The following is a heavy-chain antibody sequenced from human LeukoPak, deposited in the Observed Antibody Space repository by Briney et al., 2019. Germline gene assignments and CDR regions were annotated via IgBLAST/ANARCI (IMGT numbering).Heavy chain of an antibody. CDR3: ARARGSYGYGDAFDI. CDR1: GFTFSTYG. D-gene: IGHD5-18*01. Sequence: GGSLRLSCAASGFTFSTYGMSWVRQAPGKGLEWVSATSSTGGTTYYADSVKGRFTISRDNSKNTLYLQMNSLRAEDTAVYYCARARGSYGYGDAFDIWGQGTMVTVSS. V-gene: IGHV3-23*01. CDR2: TSSTGGTT. J-gene: IGHJ3*02.